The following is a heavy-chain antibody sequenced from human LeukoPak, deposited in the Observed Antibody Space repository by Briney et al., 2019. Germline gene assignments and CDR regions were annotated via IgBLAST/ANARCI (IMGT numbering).Heavy chain of an antibody. CDR1: GFPFSDYG. Sequence: GGSLRLSCVTSGFPFSDYGMLWVRQAPGKGLEWVAIIWYDGSNKYYADSVKGRFTIPRDNSKNTLYLQMNSLRVEDTAVYYCARTSGTGWSYWGQGTLVTVSS. J-gene: IGHJ4*02. CDR3: ARTSGTGWSY. V-gene: IGHV3-33*01. D-gene: IGHD3-9*01. CDR2: IWYDGSNK.